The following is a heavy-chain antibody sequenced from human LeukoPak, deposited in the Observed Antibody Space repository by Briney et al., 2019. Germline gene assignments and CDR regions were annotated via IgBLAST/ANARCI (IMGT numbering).Heavy chain of an antibody. CDR2: FIGSGGST. J-gene: IGHJ4*02. Sequence: GGSLKFSGPAFGSTFSGYGMTWFGKPQGKGRSWFPAFIGSGGSTYYADSVKGRFTISRDNSKNTLSLQMNSLRPEDTTVYYCVKDPQMYSGSFSYYLDYWGQGTLVTVSS. V-gene: IGHV3-23*01. CDR1: GSTFSGYG. D-gene: IGHD1-26*01. CDR3: VKDPQMYSGSFSYYLDY.